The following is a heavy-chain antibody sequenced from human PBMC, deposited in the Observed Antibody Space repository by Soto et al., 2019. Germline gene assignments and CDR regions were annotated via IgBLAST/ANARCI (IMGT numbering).Heavy chain of an antibody. D-gene: IGHD2-8*01. J-gene: IGHJ6*02. CDR3: ARAHPTDCSNGVCSFFYNHEMDV. CDR1: GYSLTDYH. CDR2: INPKSGGT. Sequence: ASVEVSCKASGYSLTDYHIHWVRQAPGQGLEWLGRINPKSGGTSTAQKFQGWVTMTRDRSISTVYMELTRLRSDDTAVYFCARAHPTDCSNGVCSFFYNHEMDVWGQGTTVTVSS. V-gene: IGHV1-2*04.